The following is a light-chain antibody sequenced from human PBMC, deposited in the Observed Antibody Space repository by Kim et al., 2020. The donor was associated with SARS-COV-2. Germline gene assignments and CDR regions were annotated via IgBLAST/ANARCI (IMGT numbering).Light chain of an antibody. CDR2: DAS. V-gene: IGKV1-5*01. J-gene: IGKJ2*01. Sequence: DIQMTQSPSTLSASVGDRVTITCRASQSISSWLAWYQQKPGKAPKLLIYDASSLESGVPSRFSGSGSGTEFTLTISSLQPDDFATYYGQQYNSYSFGQGTKLEI. CDR3: QQYNSYS. CDR1: QSISSW.